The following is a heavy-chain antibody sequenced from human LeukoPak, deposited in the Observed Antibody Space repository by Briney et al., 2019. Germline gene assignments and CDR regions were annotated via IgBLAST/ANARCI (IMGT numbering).Heavy chain of an antibody. CDR3: AREVTSSGWYGDY. V-gene: IGHV3-21*01. CDR1: GFTFSSYS. CDR2: ISSSSYI. J-gene: IGHJ4*02. D-gene: IGHD6-19*01. Sequence: GGSLRLSCAASGFTFSSYSMNWVRQAPGKGLEWVSSISSSSYIYYADSVKGRFTISRDNAKNSLYLQMNSLRAEDTAVYYCAREVTSSGWYGDYWGQGTLVTVSS.